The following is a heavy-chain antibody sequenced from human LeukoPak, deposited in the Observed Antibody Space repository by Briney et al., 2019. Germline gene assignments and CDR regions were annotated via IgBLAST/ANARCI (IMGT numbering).Heavy chain of an antibody. Sequence: KVSXXAXGYXFXSYDINWVRQATGQGLEWMGWMNPNSGNTGYAQKFQGRVTVTRDTSTSTVHMELSGLRSEDTAVYYCARDQEAFDYWGQGTLVTVSS. CDR3: ARDQEAFDY. V-gene: IGHV1-8*01. CDR2: MNPNSGNT. CDR1: GYXFXSYD. J-gene: IGHJ4*02.